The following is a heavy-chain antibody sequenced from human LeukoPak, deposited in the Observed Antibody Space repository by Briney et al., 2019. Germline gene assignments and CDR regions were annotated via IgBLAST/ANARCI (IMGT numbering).Heavy chain of an antibody. V-gene: IGHV3-30-3*01. CDR1: GFTFSSYA. J-gene: IGHJ3*02. CDR3: ASSSKVAGLDAFDI. D-gene: IGHD6-19*01. Sequence: GRSLRLSCAASGFTFSSYAMHWVRQAPGKGLEWVAVISYDGSNKYYADSVKGRFTISRDNSKNTLYLQMNSLRAEDTAVYYCASSSKVAGLDAFDIWGQGTMVTVSS. CDR2: ISYDGSNK.